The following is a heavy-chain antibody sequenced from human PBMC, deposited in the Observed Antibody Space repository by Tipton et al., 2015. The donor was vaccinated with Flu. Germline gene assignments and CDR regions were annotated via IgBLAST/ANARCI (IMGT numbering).Heavy chain of an antibody. CDR1: GGSISSYY. CDR2: IYYSGST. CDR3: ARLGRYFDWFPDTNGNWFDP. J-gene: IGHJ5*02. V-gene: IGHV4-59*08. Sequence: TLSLTCTVSGGSISSYYWSWIRQPPGKGLEWIGYIYYSGSTNYSPSLKSRVTISVDTSKNQFSLKLSSVTAADTAVYYCARLGRYFDWFPDTNGNWFDPWGQGTLVTVSS. D-gene: IGHD3-9*01.